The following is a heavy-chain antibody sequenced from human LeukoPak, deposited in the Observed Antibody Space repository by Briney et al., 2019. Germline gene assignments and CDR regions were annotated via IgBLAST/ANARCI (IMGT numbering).Heavy chain of an antibody. V-gene: IGHV4-59*01. J-gene: IGHJ5*02. CDR3: VRGMHYYGSRGYYNA. CDR2: IYHSRST. D-gene: IGHD3-22*01. Sequence: SETLSLTCIVSGDSISRYYWSWIRQPPGKGLEWIGYIYHSRSTDSNPSLKSRVTISVDTSKNQFSLKLSSVTAADTAVYYCVRGMHYYGSRGYYNAWGQGTLVTVSS. CDR1: GDSISRYY.